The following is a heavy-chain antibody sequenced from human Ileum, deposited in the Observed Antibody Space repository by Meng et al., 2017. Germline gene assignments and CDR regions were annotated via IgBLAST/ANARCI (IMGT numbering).Heavy chain of an antibody. V-gene: IGHV4-34*01. D-gene: IGHD4-11*01. J-gene: IGHJ4*02. Sequence: QVQLQTGGAGLLQPSAPLSLPCAIGGGSFSTYYWSWIRQPPGKGLEWIGEISRSGTTNYNPSLKSRVTISVDTSKNQFSLTVTSVTAADSALYYRARSGVTTVTYLDWGQGTLVTVSS. CDR1: GGSFSTYY. CDR3: ARSGVTTVTYLD. CDR2: ISRSGTT.